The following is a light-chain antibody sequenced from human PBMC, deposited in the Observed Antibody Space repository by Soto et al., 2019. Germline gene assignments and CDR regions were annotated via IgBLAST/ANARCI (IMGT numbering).Light chain of an antibody. CDR3: AAWDDSLYGWV. CDR2: RSN. Sequence: QSVLTQPPSASGTPGQRVTISCSGSSSNIGSNTVSWYQQLPGTAPKLLIDRSNQRPSGVPDRFSGSKSGTSASLAISGLLSDDEADYYCAAWDDSLYGWVFGGVTKLTVL. V-gene: IGLV1-44*01. CDR1: SSNIGSNT. J-gene: IGLJ3*02.